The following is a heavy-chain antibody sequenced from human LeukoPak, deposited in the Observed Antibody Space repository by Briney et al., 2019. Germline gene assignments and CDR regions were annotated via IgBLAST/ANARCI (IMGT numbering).Heavy chain of an antibody. Sequence: ASVKVSCKASGYTFTSYGISWVRQAPGQGLEWMGWISAYNGNTNYAQKLQGRVTMTTDTSTSTAYMELSSLRSEDTAVYYCARDNWNYLVNWFDPWGQGTLVTVSS. CDR3: ARDNWNYLVNWFDP. J-gene: IGHJ5*02. CDR1: GYTFTSYG. CDR2: ISAYNGNT. D-gene: IGHD1-7*01. V-gene: IGHV1-18*01.